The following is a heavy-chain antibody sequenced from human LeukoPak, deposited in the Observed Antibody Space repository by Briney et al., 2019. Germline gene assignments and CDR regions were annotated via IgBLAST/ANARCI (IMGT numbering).Heavy chain of an antibody. V-gene: IGHV1-18*01. CDR3: AREFYYGGNFPLFDY. CDR1: GYTFTSYG. J-gene: IGHJ4*02. CDR2: VNAYSGYT. D-gene: IGHD4-23*01. Sequence: ASVKVSCKPSGYTFTSYGVHWVRQAPGQGLEWMGWVNAYSGYTKYAKNLQDRFTLTTDTSTTTAYMELRSLTSDDTAIYYCAREFYYGGNFPLFDYWGQGTLVTVSS.